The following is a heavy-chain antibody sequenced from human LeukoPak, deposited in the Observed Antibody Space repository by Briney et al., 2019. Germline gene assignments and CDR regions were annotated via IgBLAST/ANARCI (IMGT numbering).Heavy chain of an antibody. CDR1: GFTFSDYY. J-gene: IGHJ4*02. CDR3: ARDRYDYVWGSYIPPL. Sequence: PGGSLRLSCAASGFTFSDYYMSWIRQAPGKGLEWVSYISSSGSTIYYADSVKGRFTISRDNAKNSLYLQMNSLRAEDTAVYYCARDRYDYVWGSYIPPLWGQGTLVTVSS. V-gene: IGHV3-11*01. D-gene: IGHD3-16*01. CDR2: ISSSGSTI.